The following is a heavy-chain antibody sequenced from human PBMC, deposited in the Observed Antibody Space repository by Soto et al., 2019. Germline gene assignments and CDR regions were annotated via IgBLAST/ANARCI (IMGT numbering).Heavy chain of an antibody. CDR2: ISRSSTGI. CDR3: ARAVTWGLDV. J-gene: IGHJ6*02. CDR1: GFTFSLYS. D-gene: IGHD3-10*01. V-gene: IGHV3-48*02. Sequence: EVQLVESGGGLVQPGGSLRLSCAASGFTFSLYSMSWVRQAPGKGLELVSYISRSSTGIHYADSVKGRFTNSRDDATNSMHLQMNSLRDGDTAVYYCARAVTWGLDVWGQGTTVSISS.